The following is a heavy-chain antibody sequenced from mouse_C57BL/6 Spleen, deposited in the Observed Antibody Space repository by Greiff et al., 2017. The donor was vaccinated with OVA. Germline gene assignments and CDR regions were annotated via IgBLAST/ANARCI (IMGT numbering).Heavy chain of an antibody. D-gene: IGHD3-3*01. CDR2: VSSGGSYT. CDR3: ARHGTDTPYFDV. CDR1: GFTFSSYG. V-gene: IGHV5-6*01. J-gene: IGHJ1*03. Sequence: EVKLVESGGDLVKPGGSLKLSCAASGFTFSSYGMSWVRQTPDKRLEWVATVSSGGSYTYYPDSVKGRFTISRDNAKNTLYLQMSSLKSEDTAMYYCARHGTDTPYFDVWGTGTTVTVSS.